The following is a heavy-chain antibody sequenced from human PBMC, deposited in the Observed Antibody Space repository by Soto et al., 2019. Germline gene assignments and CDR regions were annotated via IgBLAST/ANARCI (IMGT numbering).Heavy chain of an antibody. CDR3: ARDSGYFKYYYYGMDV. D-gene: IGHD5-12*01. CDR2: ISAYNGNT. CDR1: GYTFTSYG. V-gene: IGHV1-18*04. J-gene: IGHJ6*02. Sequence: ASVKVSFKASGYTFTSYGISWVRPAPGQGLEWMGWISAYNGNTNYAQKLQGRVTMTTDTSTSTAYMELRSLRSDDTAVYYCARDSGYFKYYYYGMDVWGQGTTVTVSS.